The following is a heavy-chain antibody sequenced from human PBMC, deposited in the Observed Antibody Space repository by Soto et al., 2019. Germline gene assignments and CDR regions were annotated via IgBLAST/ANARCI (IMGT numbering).Heavy chain of an antibody. CDR2: IYYSGST. V-gene: IGHV4-31*03. CDR3: ARDQGYGGNSPNRKYNWFDP. D-gene: IGHD4-17*01. CDR1: GGSISSGGYY. J-gene: IGHJ5*02. Sequence: KASETLSLTCTVSGGSISSGGYYWSWIRQHPGKGLEWIGYIYYSGSTYYNPSLKSRVTISVDTSKNQFSLKLSSVTAADTAVYYCARDQGYGGNSPNRKYNWFDPWGQGTLVTVSS.